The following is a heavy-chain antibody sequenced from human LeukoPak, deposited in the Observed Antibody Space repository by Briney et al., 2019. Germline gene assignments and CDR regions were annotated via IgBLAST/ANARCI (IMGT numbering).Heavy chain of an antibody. J-gene: IGHJ4*02. V-gene: IGHV3-21*01. CDR1: GFTSSSYS. CDR2: ISSSSSYI. D-gene: IGHD4-17*01. Sequence: GGSLRLSCAACGFTSSSYSMNWVRQAPGKGLEWVSSISSSSSYIYYADSVKGRFTISRDNAKNSLYLHMNSLRAEDTAVYYCARSMTTVTTFDYWGQGTLVTVSS. CDR3: ARSMTTVTTFDY.